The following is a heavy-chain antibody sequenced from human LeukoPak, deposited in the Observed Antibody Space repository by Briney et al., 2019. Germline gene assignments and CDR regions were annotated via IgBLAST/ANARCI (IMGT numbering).Heavy chain of an antibody. CDR3: AKDRVLYYDSSGTFDY. V-gene: IGHV3-9*01. D-gene: IGHD3-22*01. J-gene: IGHJ4*02. Sequence: GGSLRLSCAASGFTFDDYAMHWVRQAPGKGLEWASGISWNSGSIGYADSVKGRFTISRDNAKNSLYLQMNSLRAEDTALYYCAKDRVLYYDSSGTFDYWGQGTLVTVSS. CDR1: GFTFDDYA. CDR2: ISWNSGSI.